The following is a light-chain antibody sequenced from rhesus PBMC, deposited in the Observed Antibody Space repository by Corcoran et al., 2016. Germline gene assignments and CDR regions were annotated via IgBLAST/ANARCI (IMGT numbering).Light chain of an antibody. J-gene: IGKJ2*01. V-gene: IGKV3-24*01. Sequence: EIVMTQSPATLSLSPGERATLSCRTSQSVSSSLAWYQQKPGQAPRLPIYGASSRATGIPDRFSGSGSGTDFTLTISSLEPEDVAVYYCLQHSNWPYSFGQGTKVEIK. CDR1: QSVSSS. CDR2: GAS. CDR3: LQHSNWPYS.